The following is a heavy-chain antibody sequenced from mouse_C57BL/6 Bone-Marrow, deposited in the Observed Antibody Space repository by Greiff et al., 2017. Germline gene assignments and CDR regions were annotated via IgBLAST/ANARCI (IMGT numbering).Heavy chain of an antibody. CDR1: GYSFTGHY. Sequence: VQLQQSGPELVKPGASVKISCKASGYSFTGHYMNWVKQSPEKSLEWIGEINPSTGGTTYNQKFKAKATLTVDKSSSTAYMQLKSLTSEDSAVYYCARSGIRLPYYYAMDYWGQGTSVTVSS. CDR2: INPSTGGT. V-gene: IGHV1-42*01. J-gene: IGHJ4*01. CDR3: ARSGIRLPYYYAMDY. D-gene: IGHD2-4*01.